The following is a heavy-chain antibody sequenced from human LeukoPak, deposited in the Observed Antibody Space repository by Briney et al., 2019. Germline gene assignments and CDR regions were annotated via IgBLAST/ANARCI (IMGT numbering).Heavy chain of an antibody. CDR3: AKDLVIAHRNH. D-gene: IGHD2-15*01. V-gene: IGHV3-23*01. Sequence: GGSLRLSCAASGFTFSSYAMSWVRQAPGKGLEWVSAISGSGGSTYYADSVRGRFTISRDNSKNTLYLQMNSLRAEDTAVYYCAKDLVIAHRNHWGQGTLVTVSS. CDR1: GFTFSSYA. CDR2: ISGSGGST. J-gene: IGHJ5*02.